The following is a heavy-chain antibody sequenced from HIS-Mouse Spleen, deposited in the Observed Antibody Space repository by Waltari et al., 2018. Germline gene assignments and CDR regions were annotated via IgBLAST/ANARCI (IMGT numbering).Heavy chain of an antibody. CDR1: GGSISSYY. D-gene: IGHD6-19*01. Sequence: QVQLQESGPGLVKPSETLSLTCTVSGGSISSYYWSWLRQPPGNGLEWIGYIYYSGSTTSNPSLKSRVTISVDTSKNQFSLKLSSVTAADTAVYYCASSGRAGAFDIWGQGTMVTVSS. CDR3: ASSGRAGAFDI. CDR2: IYYSGST. J-gene: IGHJ3*02. V-gene: IGHV4-59*01.